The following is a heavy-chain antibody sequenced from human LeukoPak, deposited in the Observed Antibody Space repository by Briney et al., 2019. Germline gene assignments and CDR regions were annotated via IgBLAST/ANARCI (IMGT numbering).Heavy chain of an antibody. CDR3: ARGRVGATVTSP. CDR2: IYSGGST. D-gene: IGHD4-17*01. Sequence: PGGSLRLSCAVSGFTVSSNYMSWVRQAPGKGLEWASVIYSGGSTYYADSVKGRFTISRDNSKNTLYLQMNSLRAEDTAVYYCARGRVGATVTSPWGQGTLVTVSS. CDR1: GFTVSSNY. J-gene: IGHJ5*02. V-gene: IGHV3-53*01.